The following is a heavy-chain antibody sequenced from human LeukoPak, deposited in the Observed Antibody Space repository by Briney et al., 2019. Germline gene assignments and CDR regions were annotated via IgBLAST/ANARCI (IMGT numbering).Heavy chain of an antibody. Sequence: PSETLSLTCAVYGGSFSGYYWSWIRQPPGKGLEWIGEINHSGSTNYNPSLKSRVTISVDTSKNQFSLKLSSVTAPDTAVYYCARGRRYSSGWPFDYWGQGTLVTVSS. CDR2: INHSGST. CDR3: ARGRRYSSGWPFDY. V-gene: IGHV4-34*01. D-gene: IGHD6-19*01. CDR1: GGSFSGYY. J-gene: IGHJ4*02.